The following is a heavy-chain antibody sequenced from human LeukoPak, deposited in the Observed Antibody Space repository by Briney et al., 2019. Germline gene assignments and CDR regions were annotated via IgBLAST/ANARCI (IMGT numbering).Heavy chain of an antibody. D-gene: IGHD4-17*01. CDR3: ASSTVTTSRDAFDI. Sequence: SETLSLTCTVSGGSISSSSYYWGWIRQPPGKGLEWIGSIYYSGSTNYNPSLKSRVTISVDTSKNQFSLKLSSVTAADTAVYYCASSTVTTSRDAFDIWGQGTMVTVSS. V-gene: IGHV4-39*07. J-gene: IGHJ3*02. CDR2: IYYSGST. CDR1: GGSISSSSYY.